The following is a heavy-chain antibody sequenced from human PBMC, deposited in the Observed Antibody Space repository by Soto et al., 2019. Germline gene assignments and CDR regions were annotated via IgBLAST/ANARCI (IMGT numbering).Heavy chain of an antibody. V-gene: IGHV1-18*01. CDR2: ISAYKGNT. CDR1: GYTFTSYG. J-gene: IGHJ6*02. CDR3: ARGRPNYFYYGLDV. Sequence: SVKVSCKASGYTFTSYGISWVRQAPGQGLEWMGWISAYKGNTNYAQKLQGRVTMTTDTSTSTAYMELRSLRSDDTAVYYCARGRPNYFYYGLDVWGPGIPVTVSS.